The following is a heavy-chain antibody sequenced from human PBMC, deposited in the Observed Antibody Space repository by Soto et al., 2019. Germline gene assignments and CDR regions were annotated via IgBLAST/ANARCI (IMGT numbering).Heavy chain of an antibody. Sequence: GGSLRLSCAASGFTFSSYWMSWVRQAPGKGLEWVANIKQDGSEKYYVDSVKGRFTISRDNAKSSLYLQMNSLRAEDTAVYYCARYSAPYYYYMAVWGKGTTVTVSS. CDR2: IKQDGSEK. CDR1: GFTFSSYW. V-gene: IGHV3-7*01. J-gene: IGHJ6*03. D-gene: IGHD2-15*01. CDR3: ARYSAPYYYYMAV.